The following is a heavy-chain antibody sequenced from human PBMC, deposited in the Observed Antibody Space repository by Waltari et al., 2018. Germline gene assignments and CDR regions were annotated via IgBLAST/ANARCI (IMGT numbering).Heavy chain of an antibody. D-gene: IGHD7-27*01. CDR1: GYSISSGYY. Sequence: QVQLQESGPGLVKPSETLSLTCAVPGYSISSGYYWGWIRQPPGKGLEWIGSIYHSGSTYYNPSLKSRVTISVDTSKNQFSLKLSSVTAADTAVYYCAILDWGSPHYWGQGTLVTVSS. CDR3: AILDWGSPHY. J-gene: IGHJ4*02. V-gene: IGHV4-38-2*01. CDR2: IYHSGST.